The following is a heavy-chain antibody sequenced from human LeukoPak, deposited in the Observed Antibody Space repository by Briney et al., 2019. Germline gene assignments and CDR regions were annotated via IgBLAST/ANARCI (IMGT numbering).Heavy chain of an antibody. CDR2: INHSGST. D-gene: IGHD3-22*01. CDR3: ARGRYDSKAFDI. CDR1: GGSFSGYY. Sequence: SETLSLTCAVYGGSFSGYYWSWIRQPPGKGLEWIGEINHSGSTNYNPSLKSRVTISVDTSKNQFSLKLSSVTAADTAAYYCARGRYDSKAFDIWGQGTMVTVSS. J-gene: IGHJ3*02. V-gene: IGHV4-34*01.